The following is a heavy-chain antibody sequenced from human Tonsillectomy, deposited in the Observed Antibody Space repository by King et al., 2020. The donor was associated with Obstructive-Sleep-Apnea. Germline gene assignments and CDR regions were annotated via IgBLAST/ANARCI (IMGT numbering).Heavy chain of an antibody. J-gene: IGHJ4*02. CDR3: ARGAYYDSSGNAFDY. CDR2: ISSISTYI. D-gene: IGHD3-22*01. CDR1: GFTFSSYS. V-gene: IGHV3-21*01. Sequence: VQLVESGGGLVKPGGSLRLSCAASGFTFSSYSTNWVRQAPGKGLEWVSSISSISTYIYYADSVKGRFTVSRDTAKNSLSLQMNRLRAEDTVVYYCARGAYYDSSGNAFDYWGQGTLVTVSS.